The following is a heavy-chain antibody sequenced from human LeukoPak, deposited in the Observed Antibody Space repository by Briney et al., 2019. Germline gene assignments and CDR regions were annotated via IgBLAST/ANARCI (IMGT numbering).Heavy chain of an antibody. CDR3: ARGGRDGYRDY. D-gene: IGHD5-24*01. J-gene: IGHJ4*02. CDR2: IYYSGST. CDR1: GGSISSYY. Sequence: SETLSLTCTVSGGSISSYYWSWIRQPPGKELEWIGYIYYSGSTNYNPSLKSRVTISVDTSKNQFSLKLSSVTAADTAVYYCARGGRDGYRDYWGQGTLVTVSS. V-gene: IGHV4-59*01.